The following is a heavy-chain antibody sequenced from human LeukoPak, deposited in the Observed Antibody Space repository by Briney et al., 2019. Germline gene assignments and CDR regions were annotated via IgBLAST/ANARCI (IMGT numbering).Heavy chain of an antibody. J-gene: IGHJ5*02. Sequence: SQTLSLTCTVSGGSISSGDYYWSWLRQPPGTGLEWIGYIYYSGSTYYNPSLKSRVTISVDTSKNQFSLKLSSVTAADTAVYYCARDLGYCSGGSCYSGPNWFDPWGQGTLVTVSS. CDR1: GGSISSGDYY. CDR3: ARDLGYCSGGSCYSGPNWFDP. D-gene: IGHD2-15*01. V-gene: IGHV4-30-4*01. CDR2: IYYSGST.